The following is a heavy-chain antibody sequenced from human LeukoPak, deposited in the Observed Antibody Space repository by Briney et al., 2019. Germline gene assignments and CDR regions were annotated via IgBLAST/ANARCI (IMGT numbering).Heavy chain of an antibody. Sequence: GGSLRLSCAASGFTFDDYAMHWVRQAPGKGLGWVSGISWNSGSIGYADSVKGRFTISRDNAKNSLYLQMNSLRAEDMALYYCAKGGCSSTSCYAGFDYWGQGTLVTVSS. CDR2: ISWNSGSI. CDR3: AKGGCSSTSCYAGFDY. V-gene: IGHV3-9*03. D-gene: IGHD2-2*01. CDR1: GFTFDDYA. J-gene: IGHJ4*02.